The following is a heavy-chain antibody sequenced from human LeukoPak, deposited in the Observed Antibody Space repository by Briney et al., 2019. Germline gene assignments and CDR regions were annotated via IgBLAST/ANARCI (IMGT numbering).Heavy chain of an antibody. CDR3: AKDGRDLLYYEILTGYGSRYYGDNWIDA. J-gene: IGHJ5*02. D-gene: IGHD3-9*01. CDR2: ISFDGTNK. V-gene: IGHV3-30*18. Sequence: PGGSLRLSCAASGFTFTSYGLHWVRQAPGKGLEWVAVISFDGTNKYYAESVKGRFTISRDNSKNTLSLQMNSLKTEDTAVYHCAKDGRDLLYYEILTGYGSRYYGDNWIDAWGQGTLVTVSS. CDR1: GFTFTSYG.